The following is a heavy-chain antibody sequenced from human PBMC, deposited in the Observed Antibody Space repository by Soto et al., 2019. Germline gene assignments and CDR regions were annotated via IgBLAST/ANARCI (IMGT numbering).Heavy chain of an antibody. CDR2: INHSGST. V-gene: IGHV4-34*01. CDR3: ARLRGTTGIDY. J-gene: IGHJ4*02. CDR1: GGSFSGYY. Sequence: SETLSLTCAVYGGSFSGYYWIWIRQPPGKGLEWIGEINHSGSTNYNPSLKSRVTISVDTSKNQFSLKLSSVTAADTAVYYCARLRGTTGIDYWGQGTLVTVSS. D-gene: IGHD1-1*01.